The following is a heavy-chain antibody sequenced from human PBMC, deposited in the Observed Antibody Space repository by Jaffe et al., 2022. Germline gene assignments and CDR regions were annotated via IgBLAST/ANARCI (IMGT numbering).Heavy chain of an antibody. D-gene: IGHD5-12*01. CDR3: AKDLMVRVATKYYYYYYMDV. CDR2: ISYDGSNK. V-gene: IGHV3-30*18. Sequence: QVQLVESGGGVVQPGRSLRLSCAASGFTFSSYGMHWVRQAPGKGLEWVAVISYDGSNKYYADSVKGRFTISRDNSKNTLYLQMNSLRAEDTAVYYCAKDLMVRVATKYYYYYYMDVWGKGTTVTVSS. J-gene: IGHJ6*03. CDR1: GFTFSSYG.